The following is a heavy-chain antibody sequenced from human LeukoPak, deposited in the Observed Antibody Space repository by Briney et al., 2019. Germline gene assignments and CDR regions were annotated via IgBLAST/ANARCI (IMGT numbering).Heavy chain of an antibody. CDR3: AKDLRIAVTWFDY. CDR1: GFTFSSYS. CDR2: ISSSSSYI. V-gene: IGHV3-21*01. J-gene: IGHJ4*02. Sequence: GGSLRLSCAASGFTFSSYSMNWVRQAPGKGLEWVSSISSSSSYIYYADSVKGRFTISRDNAKNSLYLQMNSLRAEDTAVYYCAKDLRIAVTWFDYWGQGALVTVSS. D-gene: IGHD6-19*01.